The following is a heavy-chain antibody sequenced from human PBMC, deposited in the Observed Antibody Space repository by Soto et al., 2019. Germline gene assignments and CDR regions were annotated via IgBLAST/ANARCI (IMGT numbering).Heavy chain of an antibody. J-gene: IGHJ4*02. D-gene: IGHD3-3*01. CDR1: GFTFSSYA. V-gene: IGHV3-23*01. CDR3: AKDGITIFGVVILYYFDY. CDR2: ISGSGGST. Sequence: GGSLRLSCAASGFTFSSYAMSWVRQAPGKGLEWVSAISGSGGSTHYADSVKGRFTISRDNSKNTLYLQMNSLRAEDTAVYYCAKDGITIFGVVILYYFDYWGQGTLVTVSS.